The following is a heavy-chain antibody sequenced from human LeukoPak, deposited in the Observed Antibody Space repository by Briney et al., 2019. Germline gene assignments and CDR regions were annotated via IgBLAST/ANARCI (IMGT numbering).Heavy chain of an antibody. D-gene: IGHD7-27*01. V-gene: IGHV3-30-3*01. Sequence: PGGSLRLSCAASGLTFSSHAMHWVRQAPGKGLEWVAVISQDGSDRHYTDSVKGRFTVSRDDSKNTLYLQMNSLRAEDTAVYYCAKDGGLWVSAHWGDSWGRGTLVTVSS. J-gene: IGHJ4*02. CDR3: AKDGGLWVSAHWGDS. CDR2: ISQDGSDR. CDR1: GLTFSSHA.